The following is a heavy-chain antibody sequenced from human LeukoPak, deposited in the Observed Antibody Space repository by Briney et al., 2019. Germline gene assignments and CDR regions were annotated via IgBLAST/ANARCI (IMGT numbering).Heavy chain of an antibody. J-gene: IGHJ4*02. CDR3: ARVGVAGHFDY. CDR1: GYTFTNNG. CDR2: ISGYNGNT. V-gene: IGHV1-18*04. D-gene: IGHD6-19*01. Sequence: ASVKVSCKASGYTFTNNGISWVRQAPGQGLEWMGWISGYNGNTNYAQKLQGRVTMTTDTSTSTAYMELRSLRSDDTAVYYCARVGVAGHFDYWGQGTLVTVSS.